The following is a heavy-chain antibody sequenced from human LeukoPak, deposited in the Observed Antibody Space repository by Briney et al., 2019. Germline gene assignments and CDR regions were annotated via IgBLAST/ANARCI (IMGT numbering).Heavy chain of an antibody. Sequence: PGGSLRLSCVVSGFTFSSCWMSWVRQAPGKGLEWVANIKGDGSERYYADSVKGRFTISRDNAKNSLYLQMNSLRTEDTALYYCARAIGVTCISTSCYSFDYWGQGTLVTVSS. V-gene: IGHV3-7*03. D-gene: IGHD2-2*02. J-gene: IGHJ4*02. CDR2: IKGDGSER. CDR3: ARAIGVTCISTSCYSFDY. CDR1: GFTFSSCW.